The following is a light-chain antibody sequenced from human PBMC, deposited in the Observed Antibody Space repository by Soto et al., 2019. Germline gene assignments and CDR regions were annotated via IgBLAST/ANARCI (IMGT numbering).Light chain of an antibody. CDR1: SSYVGNYNY. Sequence: QSALTQPPSASGTPGQSGTSPCSGTSSYVGNYNYVSWYQQHPGKAPKLMIYEVSRRPSGVPDRFSGSKSGNTASLTVSGRQAEDEADYYCSSNEGRTNLVFGGGTKLTVL. V-gene: IGLV2-8*01. CDR3: SSNEGRTNLV. J-gene: IGLJ2*01. CDR2: EVS.